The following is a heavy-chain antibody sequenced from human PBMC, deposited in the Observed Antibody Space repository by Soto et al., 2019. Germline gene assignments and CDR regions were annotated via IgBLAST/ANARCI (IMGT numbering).Heavy chain of an antibody. CDR3: ARGPIAVAGPLGP. J-gene: IGHJ5*02. V-gene: IGHV1-69*13. CDR2: IIPIFGTA. Sequence: ASVKVSCKDSGGTFSSYAISWVRQAPGQGLEWMGGIIPIFGTANYAQKFQGRVTITADESTSTAYMELSSLRSEDTAVYYCARGPIAVAGPLGPWGQGTLVTVSS. D-gene: IGHD6-19*01. CDR1: GGTFSSYA.